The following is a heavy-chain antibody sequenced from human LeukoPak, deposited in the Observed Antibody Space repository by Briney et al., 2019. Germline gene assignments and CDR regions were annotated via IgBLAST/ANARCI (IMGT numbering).Heavy chain of an antibody. Sequence: GGSLRLSCAASGFTVSSNYMSWVRQAPGKGLEWVSVIYSGGSTYYADSVKGRFTISRDNSKNTLYLQMNSLRAEDTAVYYCAMDYYDSNGYSRGWDYWGQGTLVTVSS. CDR2: IYSGGST. V-gene: IGHV3-53*01. D-gene: IGHD3-22*01. J-gene: IGHJ4*02. CDR3: AMDYYDSNGYSRGWDY. CDR1: GFTVSSNY.